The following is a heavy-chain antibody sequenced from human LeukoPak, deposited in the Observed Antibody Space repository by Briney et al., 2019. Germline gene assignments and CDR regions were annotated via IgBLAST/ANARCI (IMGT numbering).Heavy chain of an antibody. CDR1: GYTFTSYY. Sequence: ASVKVSCKASGYTFTSYYMHWVRQAPGQGLEWMGIINPSGGSTSYAQKFQGRVTMTRDTSTSTVYMELSSLRSEDTAVYYCARDGRSSSYYYYYMDVWGKGTTVTVSS. CDR3: ARDGRSSSYYYYYMDV. V-gene: IGHV1-46*01. CDR2: INPSGGST. D-gene: IGHD6-6*01. J-gene: IGHJ6*03.